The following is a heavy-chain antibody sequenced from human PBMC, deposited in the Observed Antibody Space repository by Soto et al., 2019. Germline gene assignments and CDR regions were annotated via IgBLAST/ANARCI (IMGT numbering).Heavy chain of an antibody. CDR2: IFTRDSEA. Sequence: GESLKISCKGPGHLFNNHWIGWVRQTPGKGLEWMGLIFTRDSEAKTSPSFQGHVSFSVDNSINTVYLQWTSLKATDTGIYFCARGYFDSGHGYDLWGQGTLVTVS. CDR3: ARGYFDSGHGYDL. J-gene: IGHJ5*02. D-gene: IGHD3-10*01. CDR1: GHLFNNHW. V-gene: IGHV5-51*01.